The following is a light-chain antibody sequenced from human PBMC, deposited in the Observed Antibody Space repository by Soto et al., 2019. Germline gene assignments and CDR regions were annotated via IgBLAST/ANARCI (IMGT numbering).Light chain of an antibody. CDR2: EVS. Sequence: QSVLTQPASVSGSPGQSITISCTGSSNDGGSYNFVSWYQQEPGKAPKLMIYEVSNRPSGVSNRFSGSKSANTASLTISGIQAEDEGDYYCSSYTGSSAFVVFGGGTKVTVL. J-gene: IGLJ2*01. CDR3: SSYTGSSAFVV. CDR1: SNDGGSYNF. V-gene: IGLV2-14*01.